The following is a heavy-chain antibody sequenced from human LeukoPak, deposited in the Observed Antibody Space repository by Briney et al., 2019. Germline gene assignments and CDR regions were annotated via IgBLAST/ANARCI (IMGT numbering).Heavy chain of an antibody. D-gene: IGHD1-7*01. CDR3: ARWGELTGVGN. CDR2: INPNSGDT. CDR1: GYTFTGFF. V-gene: IGHV1-2*02. J-gene: IGHJ4*02. Sequence: ASVNVSCKASGYTFTGFFMNWVRQAPGQGLEWMGRINPNSGDTSYAQKFQGRVTMTRDTSITTAYMDPSSLTSDDTAMYYCARWGELTGVGNWGQGTLVTVSS.